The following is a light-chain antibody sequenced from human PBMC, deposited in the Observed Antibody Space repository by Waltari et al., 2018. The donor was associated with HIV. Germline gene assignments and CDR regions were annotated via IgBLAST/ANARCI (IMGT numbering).Light chain of an antibody. CDR2: GAS. CDR1: QSVSSN. J-gene: IGKJ1*01. Sequence: EIVMTQSPATLSVSPGERATLSCRASQSVSSNLAWYQQKPGQAPRLLIYGASTRATGIPARFSGSVSGTEFTLTISSLQSEDFAVYYCQQYNNWPPEGTFGQGTKVEIK. V-gene: IGKV3-15*01. CDR3: QQYNNWPPEGT.